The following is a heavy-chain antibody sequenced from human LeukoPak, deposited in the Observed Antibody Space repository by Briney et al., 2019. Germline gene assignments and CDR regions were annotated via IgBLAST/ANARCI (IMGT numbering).Heavy chain of an antibody. Sequence: SETLSLTCTVSGVSISSGGYYWTWIRQPPGKGLEWIGYIYYSGSTNYNPSLKSRVTISVDTSKNQFSLKLSSVTAADTAVYYCARDIGSSSGLWGQGTLVTVSS. V-gene: IGHV4-61*08. CDR1: GVSISSGGYY. J-gene: IGHJ4*02. D-gene: IGHD6-6*01. CDR2: IYYSGST. CDR3: ARDIGSSSGL.